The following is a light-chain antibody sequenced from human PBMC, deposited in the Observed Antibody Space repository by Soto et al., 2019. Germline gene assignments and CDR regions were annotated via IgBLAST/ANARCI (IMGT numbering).Light chain of an antibody. V-gene: IGKV3-11*01. CDR3: QQRSAWPLT. J-gene: IGKJ4*01. CDR1: QSIGDY. Sequence: IVLTQSPAILSLSPGEGATLSCRASQSIGDYVAWFQQKPGQAPRLLIYDGSNRAVGIPARFSGSASGTDSTLTISSLEPEDFAVYYCQQRSAWPLTFGGGTRVEI. CDR2: DGS.